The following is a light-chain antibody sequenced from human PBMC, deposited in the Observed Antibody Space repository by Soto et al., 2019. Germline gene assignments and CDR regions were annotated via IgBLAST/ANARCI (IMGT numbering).Light chain of an antibody. CDR2: DAS. V-gene: IGKV1-13*02. Sequence: AIQLTQSPSSLSASVGDRVTITCRASQGISSALACYQQKPGKAPKLLIYDASSLESGVPSRFSGSGSETDFTLTISSLQPEEFATYYCQQFNSYPLTFGGGTKVEIK. CDR1: QGISSA. J-gene: IGKJ4*01. CDR3: QQFNSYPLT.